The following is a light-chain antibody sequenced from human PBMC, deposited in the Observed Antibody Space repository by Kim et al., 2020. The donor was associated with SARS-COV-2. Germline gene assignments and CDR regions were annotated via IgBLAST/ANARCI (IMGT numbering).Light chain of an antibody. Sequence: SVGDRVAITWRGSQDFGSYLAWFQEKPGKATKLLIYTTSTLQSGVPLRFSGSGSGTECTRTISRLKPEDCATYYWQQVNRDTRFTFGQGRRLEIK. V-gene: IGKV1-9*01. CDR1: QDFGSY. CDR3: QQVNRDTRFT. J-gene: IGKJ5*01. CDR2: TTS.